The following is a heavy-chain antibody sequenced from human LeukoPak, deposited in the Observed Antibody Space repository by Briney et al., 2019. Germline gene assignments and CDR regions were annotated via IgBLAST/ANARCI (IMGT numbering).Heavy chain of an antibody. CDR1: GYTFTGYY. V-gene: IGHV1-2*02. Sequence: ASVKVSCKASGYTFTGYYMHWVRQAPGQGLEWMGWIKPNSGGTNYAQKFQGRVTMTRDTSISTAYMELSRLRSDDTAVYYCARVAGSGSYYNVFSASDYWGQGTLVTVSS. CDR3: ARVAGSGSYYNVFSASDY. CDR2: IKPNSGGT. J-gene: IGHJ4*02. D-gene: IGHD3-10*01.